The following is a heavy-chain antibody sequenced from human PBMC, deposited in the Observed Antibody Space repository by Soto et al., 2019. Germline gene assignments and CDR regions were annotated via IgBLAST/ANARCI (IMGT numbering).Heavy chain of an antibody. Sequence: QVQLVQSGAEVKKPGSSVKVSCKASGGTFSNFTISWVRQAPGQGLEWMGGIIPVFGTPNYSQKFQDRSTITADESASTAYMELSNLGSKDTAVYYCASGRDGYFYFEYWGQGTLVTVPS. CDR2: IIPVFGTP. J-gene: IGHJ4*02. V-gene: IGHV1-69*01. D-gene: IGHD3-22*01. CDR3: ASGRDGYFYFEY. CDR1: GGTFSNFT.